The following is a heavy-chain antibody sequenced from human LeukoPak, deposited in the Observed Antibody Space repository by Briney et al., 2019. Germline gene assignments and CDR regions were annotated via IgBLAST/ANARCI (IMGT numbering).Heavy chain of an antibody. D-gene: IGHD3-3*01. CDR3: AALWSGYYQSYYYYYGMDV. Sequence: GSLRLSCAASGFTFSSYWMSWVRQAPGKGLEWVANIKQDGSEKYYVDSVKGRFTISRDNAKNSLYLQMNSLRAEDTAVYYCAALWSGYYQSYYYYYGMDVWGQGTTVTVSS. V-gene: IGHV3-7*01. CDR1: GFTFSSYW. J-gene: IGHJ6*02. CDR2: IKQDGSEK.